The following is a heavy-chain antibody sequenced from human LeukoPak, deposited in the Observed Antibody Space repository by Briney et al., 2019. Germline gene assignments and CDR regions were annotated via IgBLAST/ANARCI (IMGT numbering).Heavy chain of an antibody. Sequence: PSETLSLTCTVSGGSISSYYWSWIRQPPGKGLEWIGYIYYSGSTNYNPSLKSRVTISVDTSKNQFSLKLSSVTAADTAVYYCARDIWDSSGYYYDYWGQGTLVTVSS. V-gene: IGHV4-59*01. J-gene: IGHJ4*02. D-gene: IGHD3-22*01. CDR3: ARDIWDSSGYYYDY. CDR1: GGSISSYY. CDR2: IYYSGST.